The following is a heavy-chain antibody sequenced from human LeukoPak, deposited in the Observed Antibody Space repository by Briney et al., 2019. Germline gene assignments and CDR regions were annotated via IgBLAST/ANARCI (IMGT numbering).Heavy chain of an antibody. Sequence: ASVKVSCKASGYTFTSYGISWVRQAPGQGLEWMGWISAYNGNTNYAQKLQGRVTMTIDTSTSTAYMELRSLRSDDTAVYYCARVDTAQVWFDPWGQGTLVTVSS. V-gene: IGHV1-18*01. J-gene: IGHJ5*02. CDR2: ISAYNGNT. CDR3: ARVDTAQVWFDP. D-gene: IGHD5-18*01. CDR1: GYTFTSYG.